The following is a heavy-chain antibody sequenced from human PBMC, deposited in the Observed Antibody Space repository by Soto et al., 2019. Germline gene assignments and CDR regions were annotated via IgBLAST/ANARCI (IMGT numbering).Heavy chain of an antibody. CDR1: GFSFSDHY. CDR3: TLWGSGNDFGAA. CDR2: SKNKADSYTT. D-gene: IGHD3-10*01. V-gene: IGHV3-72*01. J-gene: IGHJ4*02. Sequence: EVQLVESGGGLVQPGGSLRLSCAASGFSFSDHYMDWVLQAPGKGLECVGSSKNKADSYTTEYAASVKGRFTISRDGSKNSLFLQMNSLKTEDTAVYYCTLWGSGNDFGAAWGQGILVTVST.